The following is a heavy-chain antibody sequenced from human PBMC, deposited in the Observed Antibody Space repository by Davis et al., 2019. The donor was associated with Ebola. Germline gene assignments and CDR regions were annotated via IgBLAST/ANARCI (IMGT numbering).Heavy chain of an antibody. J-gene: IGHJ4*02. Sequence: SEKVSCKTSGGSFSSHPISWVRQAPRQGLEWMGGIIPNFDTPHYAQKFQGRITITADASTSTAYMELSSLRSEDTATYFCARDFDEGNYYFDYWGPGTPVTVAS. CDR2: IIPNFDTP. D-gene: IGHD3-9*01. V-gene: IGHV1-69*13. CDR3: ARDFDEGNYYFDY. CDR1: GGSFSSHP.